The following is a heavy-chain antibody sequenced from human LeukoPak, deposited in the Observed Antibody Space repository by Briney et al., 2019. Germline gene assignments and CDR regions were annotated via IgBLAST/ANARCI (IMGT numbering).Heavy chain of an antibody. CDR2: IKQDGSEK. CDR1: GFTFSSYW. Sequence: GGSPRLSCAASGFTFSSYWMSWVRQAPGKGLEWVANIKQDGSEKYYVDSVKGRFPISRDKAKNPLYLQMNSLGAEDTAVYYCARRGTMIVVVGHYYFDYWGQGTLVTVSS. D-gene: IGHD3-22*01. J-gene: IGHJ4*02. CDR3: ARRGTMIVVVGHYYFDY. V-gene: IGHV3-7*01.